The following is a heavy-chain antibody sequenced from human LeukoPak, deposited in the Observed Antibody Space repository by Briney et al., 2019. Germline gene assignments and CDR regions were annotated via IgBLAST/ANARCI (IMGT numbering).Heavy chain of an antibody. CDR1: GGSISTYS. Sequence: PSETLSLTCTVSGGSISTYSWSWIRQPPGKGLEWIGYIYYSGSTNYNPSLESRVTISVDTSKNQFSLKLSSVTAADTAVYYCARAAVDPNWFDPWGQGTLVTVSS. CDR3: ARAAVDPNWFDP. CDR2: IYYSGST. J-gene: IGHJ5*02. V-gene: IGHV4-59*01. D-gene: IGHD2-15*01.